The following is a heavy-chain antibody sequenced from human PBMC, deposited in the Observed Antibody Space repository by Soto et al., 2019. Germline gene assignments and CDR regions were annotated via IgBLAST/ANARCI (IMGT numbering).Heavy chain of an antibody. D-gene: IGHD6-13*01. CDR2: IYYSGST. CDR1: GGSISSSSYY. J-gene: IGHJ5*02. V-gene: IGHV4-39*01. Sequence: QLQLQESGPGLVKPSETLSLTCTVSGGSISSSSYYWGWIRQPQGKGLEWIGSIYYSGSTYYNPALKSRVTIAVDTSKNQFPRQLSSVTAADTAVYYCATRSSSWYGIRLFDPWCQGTLVTVSA. CDR3: ATRSSSWYGIRLFDP.